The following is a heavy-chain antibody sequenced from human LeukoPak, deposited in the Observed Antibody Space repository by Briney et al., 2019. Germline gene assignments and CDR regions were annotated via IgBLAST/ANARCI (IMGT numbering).Heavy chain of an antibody. CDR3: ARDLGSTGWYYFDY. V-gene: IGHV3-23*01. CDR1: GFTFSSNA. Sequence: PGGSLRLSCAASGFTFSSNAMSWVRQAPGKGLEWVSTINSSGGSTHYADSVKGRFTISRDNSKNTLYLQMNSLRAEDTAIYYCARDLGSTGWYYFDYWGQGTLATVSS. D-gene: IGHD6-19*01. CDR2: INSSGGST. J-gene: IGHJ4*02.